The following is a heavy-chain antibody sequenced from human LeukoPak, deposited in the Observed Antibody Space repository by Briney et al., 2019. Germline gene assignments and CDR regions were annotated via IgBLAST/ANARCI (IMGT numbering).Heavy chain of an antibody. CDR3: ARATRYNWNDDRYYFDY. CDR2: IYYSGST. D-gene: IGHD1-1*01. V-gene: IGHV4-59*01. CDR1: GGSISSYY. Sequence: SETLSLTCTVSGGSISSYYWSWIRQPPGKGLEWIGYIYYSGSTNYNPSLKSRLTISVDTSKNQFSLRPSSVTAADTALYYCARATRYNWNDDRYYFDYWGQGTLVAVSS. J-gene: IGHJ4*02.